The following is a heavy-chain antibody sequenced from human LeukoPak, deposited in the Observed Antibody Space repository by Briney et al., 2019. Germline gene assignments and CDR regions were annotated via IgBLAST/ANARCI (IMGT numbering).Heavy chain of an antibody. CDR1: NGSISSFY. Sequence: SETLSLTCTVSNGSISSFYWTWIRQPPGKGLEWIGYIYYTGTTDYNPSLKTRVTISVDTSKNQFSLKLSSVTAADTAVYYWARGYMRYFVYWGQGTLVTVSS. J-gene: IGHJ4*02. CDR2: IYYTGTT. D-gene: IGHD2-2*02. CDR3: ARGYMRYFVY. V-gene: IGHV4-59*01.